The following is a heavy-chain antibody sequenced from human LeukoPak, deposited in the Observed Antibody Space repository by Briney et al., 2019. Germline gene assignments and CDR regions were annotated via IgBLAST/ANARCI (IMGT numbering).Heavy chain of an antibody. J-gene: IGHJ4*02. D-gene: IGHD3-22*01. V-gene: IGHV3-30*04. Sequence: YPGGSLRLSCAASGFTFSSYAMHWVRQAPGKGLEWVAVISYDGSNKYYADSVKGRFTISRDNSKNTLYLQMNSLRAEDTAVYYCARDYYDSSGYYPWGYWGQGTLVTVSS. CDR3: ARDYYDSSGYYPWGY. CDR2: ISYDGSNK. CDR1: GFTFSSYA.